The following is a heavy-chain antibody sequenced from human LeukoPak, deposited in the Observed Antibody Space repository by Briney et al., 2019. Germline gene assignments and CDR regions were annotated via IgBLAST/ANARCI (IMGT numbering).Heavy chain of an antibody. CDR2: ISAYNGNT. J-gene: IGHJ6*03. CDR1: GYTFTSYG. CDR3: ARGGHYGSGSYWHYYYYYMDV. D-gene: IGHD3-10*01. V-gene: IGHV1-18*01. Sequence: ASVKVSCKASGYTFTSYGISWVRQAPGQGLEWMGWISAYNGNTNYAQKLQGRVTMTTDTSTSTAYMELRSLRSDDTAVYYRARGGHYGSGSYWHYYYYYMDVWGKGTTVTISS.